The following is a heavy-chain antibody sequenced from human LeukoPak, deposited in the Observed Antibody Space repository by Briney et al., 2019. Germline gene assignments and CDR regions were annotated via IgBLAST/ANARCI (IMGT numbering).Heavy chain of an antibody. CDR1: GFTFSTYA. Sequence: AGGSLRLSCAASGFTFSTYAMTWVRQAPGKGLEWVSAISGSGGRTYYADSVKGRFTISRDNSKNTLYLQMNSLRAEDTAVYYCANADDDYWGQGTLVTVSS. V-gene: IGHV3-23*01. CDR3: ANADDDY. CDR2: ISGSGGRT. J-gene: IGHJ4*02.